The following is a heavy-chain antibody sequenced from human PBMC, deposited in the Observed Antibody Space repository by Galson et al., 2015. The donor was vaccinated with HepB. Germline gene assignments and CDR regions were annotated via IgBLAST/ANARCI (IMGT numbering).Heavy chain of an antibody. CDR1: GYTFTIYA. J-gene: IGHJ4*02. CDR3: ARDGRDTIFGVVIRAYYFDY. Sequence: SVKVSCKASGYTFTIYAIHWVRQAPGQRLEWMGWINAGNGNTKYSQKFQGRVTITRDTSASTAYMELSSLRSEDTAVYYCARDGRDTIFGVVIRAYYFDYWGQGTLVTVSS. D-gene: IGHD3-3*01. V-gene: IGHV1-3*01. CDR2: INAGNGNT.